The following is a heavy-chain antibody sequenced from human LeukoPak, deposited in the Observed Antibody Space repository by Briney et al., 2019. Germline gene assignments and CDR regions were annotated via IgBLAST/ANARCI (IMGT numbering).Heavy chain of an antibody. J-gene: IGHJ4*02. CDR3: AKASGSYYPSQCDY. D-gene: IGHD1-26*01. V-gene: IGHV3-30*18. Sequence: GGSLRLSCAASGFTFSSYGMHWVRQAPGKGLEWVAVISYDGSNKYYADSVKGRFTISRDNSKNTLYLQMNSLRAEDTAVYYCAKASGSYYPSQCDYWGQGTLVTVSS. CDR1: GFTFSSYG. CDR2: ISYDGSNK.